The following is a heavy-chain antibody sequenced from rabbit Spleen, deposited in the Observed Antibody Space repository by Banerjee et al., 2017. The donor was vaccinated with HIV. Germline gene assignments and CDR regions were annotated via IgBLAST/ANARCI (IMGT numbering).Heavy chain of an antibody. CDR3: ARDSGTSFSSYGMDL. J-gene: IGHJ6*01. V-gene: IGHV1S40*01. Sequence: QSLEESGGGLVQPEGSLTLTCKASGFSFSSGYDMCWVRQAPGKGLEWIACITIGNGYTGYASWAKGRFTISKTSSTTVDLKMTSLAAADTATYFCARDSGTSFSSYGMDLWGPGTLVTVS. CDR2: ITIGNGYT. D-gene: IGHD8-1*01. CDR1: GFSFSSGYD.